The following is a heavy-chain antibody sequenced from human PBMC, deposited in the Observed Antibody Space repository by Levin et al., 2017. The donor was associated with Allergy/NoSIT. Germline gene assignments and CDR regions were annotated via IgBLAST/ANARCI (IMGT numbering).Heavy chain of an antibody. Sequence: GESLKISCAASGFTFSTYAMHWVRQAPGKGLEWVAVVSYDGSDKYYGDSVKGRFTISRDNSKNTLYLQMDRLRAADTAVYYCVRDLLGLTGYYNGNYWGQGTPVTVSS. CDR2: VSYDGSDK. D-gene: IGHD3-9*01. V-gene: IGHV3-30-3*01. J-gene: IGHJ4*02. CDR1: GFTFSTYA. CDR3: VRDLLGLTGYYNGNY.